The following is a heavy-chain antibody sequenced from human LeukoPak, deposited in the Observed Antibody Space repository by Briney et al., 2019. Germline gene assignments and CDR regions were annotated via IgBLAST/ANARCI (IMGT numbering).Heavy chain of an antibody. CDR1: GFTFSSYG. CDR2: ISYDGSNK. V-gene: IGHV3-30*18. J-gene: IGHJ4*02. Sequence: GGSLRLSCAASGFTFSSYGMHWVRQAPGKGLEWVAVISYDGSNKYYADSVKGRFTISRDNSKNTLYLQVNSLRAEDTAVYYCAKDQLYCSSTSCYASLPFGYYFDYWGQGTLVTVSS. CDR3: AKDQLYCSSTSCYASLPFGYYFDY. D-gene: IGHD2-2*01.